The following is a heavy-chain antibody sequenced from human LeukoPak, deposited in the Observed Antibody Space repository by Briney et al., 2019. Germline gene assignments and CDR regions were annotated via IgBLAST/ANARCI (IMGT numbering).Heavy chain of an antibody. V-gene: IGHV3-48*03. J-gene: IGHJ4*02. CDR1: GFTFSSYE. Sequence: GGSLRLSCAASGFTFSSYEMNWVRQAPGKGLEWVSYISSSGTTIYYADSVKGRFTISRDNAKNSLYLQMNSLRAENTAVYSCARGPSSANLLFFDYWGQGTLVTVSS. CDR2: ISSSGTTI. CDR3: ARGPSSANLLFFDY. D-gene: IGHD2-21*01.